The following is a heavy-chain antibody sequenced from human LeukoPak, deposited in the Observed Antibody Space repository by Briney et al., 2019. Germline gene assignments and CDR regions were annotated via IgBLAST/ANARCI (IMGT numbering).Heavy chain of an antibody. CDR2: IYYSGST. J-gene: IGHJ3*02. CDR3: ASQDTYSSGWYGAFDI. Sequence: SETLSLTCTVSGGSISSGDYYWSWIRQPPGKGLEWIGYIYYSGSTYYNPSLKSRVTISVDTSKNQFSLKLSSVTAADTAMYYCASQDTYSSGWYGAFDIWGQGTMVTVSS. D-gene: IGHD6-19*01. V-gene: IGHV4-30-4*01. CDR1: GGSISSGDYY.